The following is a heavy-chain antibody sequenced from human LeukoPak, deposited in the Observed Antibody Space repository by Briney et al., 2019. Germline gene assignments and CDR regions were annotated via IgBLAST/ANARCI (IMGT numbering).Heavy chain of an antibody. CDR3: AKSLLRYFDWLTYFDY. D-gene: IGHD3-9*01. Sequence: GGSLRLSCAASGFTFSSYGMSWVRQAPGKGLEWVSAISGSGGSTYYADSVKGRFTISRDNSKNTLYLQMNSLRAEDTAVYYCAKSLLRYFDWLTYFDYWGQGTLVTVSS. CDR1: GFTFSSYG. V-gene: IGHV3-23*01. J-gene: IGHJ4*02. CDR2: ISGSGGST.